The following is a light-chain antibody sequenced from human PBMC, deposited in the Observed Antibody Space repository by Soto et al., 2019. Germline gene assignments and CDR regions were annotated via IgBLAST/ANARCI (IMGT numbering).Light chain of an antibody. V-gene: IGLV2-14*01. CDR2: EVS. CDR1: SSDVGGYNY. CDR3: SSYTSSSTLYV. J-gene: IGLJ1*01. Sequence: QSALTQPASVSGSPGQSITISCTGTSSDVGGYNYVSWYQQHPGKAPKLMIYEVSNRPSGVSNRFSGSKSGNTASLTISGLQAEDEADYACSSYTSSSTLYVFGPGTKVTVL.